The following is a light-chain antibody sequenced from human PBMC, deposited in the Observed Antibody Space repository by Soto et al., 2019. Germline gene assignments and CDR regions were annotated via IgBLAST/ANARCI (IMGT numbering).Light chain of an antibody. CDR1: QSVSSNL. J-gene: IGKJ1*01. CDR3: QHYDYSTAT. CDR2: GAS. V-gene: IGKV3-20*01. Sequence: EIVLTQSPGTLSLSPGERATLSCRASQSVSSNLVAWYQQKPGQAPRLFIYGASSRATGIPDRFSGSGSGTNFTLTISRLEPEDFAGYYCQHYDYSTATFGQGTKVEIK.